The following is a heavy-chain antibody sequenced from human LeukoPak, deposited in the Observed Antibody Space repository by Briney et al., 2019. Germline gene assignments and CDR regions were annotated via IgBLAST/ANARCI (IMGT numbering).Heavy chain of an antibody. CDR1: GFTFSSYA. CDR3: ARTLKLAVAGTNPIDY. V-gene: IGHV3-74*01. CDR2: ITSDGSST. D-gene: IGHD6-19*01. J-gene: IGHJ4*02. Sequence: PGGSLRLSCAASGFTFSSYAMSWVRQAPGKGLVWVSRITSDGSSTSYADSVKGRFTISRDNAKNTLYLQMNSLRAEDTAVYHCARTLKLAVAGTNPIDYWGQGTLVTVSS.